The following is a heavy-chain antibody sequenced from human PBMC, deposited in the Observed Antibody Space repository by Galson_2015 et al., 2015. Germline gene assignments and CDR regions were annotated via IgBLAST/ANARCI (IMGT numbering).Heavy chain of an antibody. Sequence: SLRLSCAASGFTFSDYYMSWIRQAPGKGLEWVSYISSNSSYTNYADSVKGRFTISRDNAKNSLYLQMNSLRAEDTAVYYCARYGRGGSSYPHPWGQGTLVTVSS. CDR3: ARYGRGGSSYPHP. CDR1: GFTFSDYY. V-gene: IGHV3-11*06. CDR2: ISSNSSYT. D-gene: IGHD2-15*01. J-gene: IGHJ5*02.